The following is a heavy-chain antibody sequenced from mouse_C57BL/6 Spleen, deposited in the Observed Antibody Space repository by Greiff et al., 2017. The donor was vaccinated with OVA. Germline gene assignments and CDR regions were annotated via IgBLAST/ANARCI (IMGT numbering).Heavy chain of an antibody. V-gene: IGHV1-69*01. D-gene: IGHD3-2*02. CDR1: VYTFTSYW. J-gene: IGHJ2*01. CDR2: IDPSDSYT. CDR3: ARGRGKAQAAGDY. Sequence: VQLQQPGAELVMPGASVKLSCKASVYTFTSYWMHWVKQRPGQGLEWIGEIDPSDSYTNYNQKFKGKSTLTVDKSSSTAYMRLSSLTSEDSAVDYCARGRGKAQAAGDYWGQGTTLTVAS.